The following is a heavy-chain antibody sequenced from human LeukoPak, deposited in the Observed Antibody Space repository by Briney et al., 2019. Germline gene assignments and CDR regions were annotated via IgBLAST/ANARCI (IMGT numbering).Heavy chain of an antibody. CDR1: RSTFRSYG. D-gene: IGHD1-26*01. CDR2: IRYDGSHK. V-gene: IGHV3-30*02. CDR3: AKDHSESYLGAFEI. J-gene: IGHJ3*02. Sequence: GGSLRLSCAASRSTFRSYGMHWVRQAPGKGLEWVAFIRYDGSHKYYPDSVKGRFTISRDNSKNTLHLQMSSLRAEDTAVYYCAKDHSESYLGAFEIWGQGTMVTVSS.